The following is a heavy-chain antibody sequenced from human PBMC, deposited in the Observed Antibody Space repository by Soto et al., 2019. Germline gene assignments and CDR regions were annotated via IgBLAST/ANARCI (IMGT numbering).Heavy chain of an antibody. D-gene: IGHD3-10*01. V-gene: IGHV1-69*02. CDR2: IIPVLSMS. CDR1: GGTFNSYT. CDR3: ARSYGSGSRPFDY. J-gene: IGHJ4*02. Sequence: QVQLVQSGAEVKKPGSSVKVSCRASGGTFNSYTFSWVRQAPGQGLEWMGRIIPVLSMSTYAQKFQGRFYLIADKSTNTAYMELYSLRSGDTAVYYCARSYGSGSRPFDYWGQGTLVTVSS.